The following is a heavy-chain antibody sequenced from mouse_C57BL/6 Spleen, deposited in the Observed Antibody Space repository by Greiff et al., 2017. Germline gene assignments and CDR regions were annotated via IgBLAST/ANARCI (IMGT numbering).Heavy chain of an antibody. Sequence: QVQLQQSGAELVKPGASVKISCTASGYAFSSYWMNWVKQRPGKGLEWIGQIYPGDGDTNYNGKFKGKATLTADKSTSTAYMQISSLTSEDSAVYFCARSRTAYYFDYWGQGTTLTVSS. J-gene: IGHJ2*01. D-gene: IGHD4-1*01. CDR3: ARSRTAYYFDY. V-gene: IGHV1-80*01. CDR2: IYPGDGDT. CDR1: GYAFSSYW.